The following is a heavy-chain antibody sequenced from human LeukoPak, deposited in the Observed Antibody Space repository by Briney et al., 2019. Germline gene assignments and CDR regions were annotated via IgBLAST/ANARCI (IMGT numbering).Heavy chain of an antibody. Sequence: PSETLSLTCTVSGGSVSSSSYYWAWIRQPPGKGLEWIGSVYYSGSTYYNPSLKSRVTISVDTSKNQFSLKLTSVTAADTAVYYCARPLPVAGTGGDSDYWGQGTLVTVSS. D-gene: IGHD6-19*01. CDR3: ARPLPVAGTGGDSDY. J-gene: IGHJ4*02. CDR1: GGSVSSSSYY. V-gene: IGHV4-39*01. CDR2: VYYSGST.